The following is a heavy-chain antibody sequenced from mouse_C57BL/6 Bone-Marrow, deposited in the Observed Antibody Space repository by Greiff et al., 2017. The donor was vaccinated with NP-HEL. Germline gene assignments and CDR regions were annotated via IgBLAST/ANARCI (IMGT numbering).Heavy chain of an antibody. Sequence: QVQLQQPGAELVKPGASVKLSCKASGYTFTSYWMHWVKQRPGQGLEWIGMIHPTSGSTNYNEKFKSKATLTVDKSSSTAYMQLSSLTSEDSAVYYCAREIWYYCYFDVGGTGTTVTVTS. D-gene: IGHD2-1*01. J-gene: IGHJ1*03. V-gene: IGHV1-64*01. CDR1: GYTFTSYW. CDR3: AREIWYYCYFDV. CDR2: IHPTSGST.